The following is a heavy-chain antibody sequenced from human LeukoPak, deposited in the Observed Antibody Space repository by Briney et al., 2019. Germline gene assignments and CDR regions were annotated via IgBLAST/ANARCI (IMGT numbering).Heavy chain of an antibody. J-gene: IGHJ4*02. Sequence: GGSLRLSCAASGFTFSSAGMNWVRQAPGKGLEWVAFISYDGNDQYYADSVKGRFTISRDNPKNTVYLQMNSLSTEDTAIYYCAKDHSHPHVRSSSYSNLCDYWGQGTLVAVSS. CDR1: GFTFSSAG. CDR3: AKDHSHPHVRSSSYSNLCDY. V-gene: IGHV3-30*18. CDR2: ISYDGNDQ. D-gene: IGHD6-13*01.